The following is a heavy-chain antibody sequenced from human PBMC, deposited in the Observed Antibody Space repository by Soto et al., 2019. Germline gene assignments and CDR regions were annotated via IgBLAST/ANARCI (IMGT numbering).Heavy chain of an antibody. J-gene: IGHJ6*02. CDR1: GGTFSSYA. CDR2: IIPIPRTA. V-gene: IGHV1-69*01. D-gene: IGHD2-2*01. Sequence: QVQLVQSGAEVKKPGSSVKVSCKASGGTFSSYAISWVRHAPGQGFEWMGGIIPIPRTANYAQKFQGRVTITADASTSTAYMALSSLRSEATAVYYCARSQGSSTSLEIYYYYYYGMDVWGQGTTGTVSS. CDR3: ARSQGSSTSLEIYYYYYYGMDV.